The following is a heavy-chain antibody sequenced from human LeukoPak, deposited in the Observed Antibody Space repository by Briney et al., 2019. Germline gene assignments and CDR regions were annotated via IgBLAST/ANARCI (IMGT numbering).Heavy chain of an antibody. CDR3: ARDLVSYDFWSGAYFDY. V-gene: IGHV1-18*01. CDR1: GYTFTSYG. CDR2: ISAYNGNT. Sequence: ASVKVSCKASGYTFTSYGISWVRQAPGQGLEWMGWISAYNGNTNYAQKFQGRVTMTTDTSTSTAYMELRSLRSDDTAVYYCARDLVSYDFWSGAYFDYWGQGTLVTVSS. J-gene: IGHJ4*02. D-gene: IGHD3-3*01.